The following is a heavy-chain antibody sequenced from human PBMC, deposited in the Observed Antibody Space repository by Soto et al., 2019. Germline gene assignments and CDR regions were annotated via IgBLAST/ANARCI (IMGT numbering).Heavy chain of an antibody. Sequence: GGSLRLSCAASGFTFSSYAVHWVRQAPGKGLEWVAVMSYDGSNKYYADSVKGRFTISSDNSKNTLYLQMNSLGTEDAAVYYCARGYCSRPSCSHFDCWGQGTLVTVS. CDR1: GFTFSSYA. V-gene: IGHV3-30-3*01. J-gene: IGHJ4*02. CDR2: MSYDGSNK. D-gene: IGHD2-2*01. CDR3: ARGYCSRPSCSHFDC.